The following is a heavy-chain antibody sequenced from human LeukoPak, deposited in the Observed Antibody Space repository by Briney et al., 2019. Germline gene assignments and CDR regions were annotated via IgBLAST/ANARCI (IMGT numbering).Heavy chain of an antibody. CDR1: GGSISSSSYY. J-gene: IGHJ6*03. Sequence: SETLSLTCTVCGGSISSSSYYWGWIRQPPGKGLEWIGSIYYSGSTYYNPSLKSRVTISVDTSKNQFSLKLSSVTAADTAVYYCARISYYDFWSGYYYYYMDVWGKGTTVTVSS. V-gene: IGHV4-39*01. D-gene: IGHD3-3*01. CDR3: ARISYYDFWSGYYYYYMDV. CDR2: IYYSGST.